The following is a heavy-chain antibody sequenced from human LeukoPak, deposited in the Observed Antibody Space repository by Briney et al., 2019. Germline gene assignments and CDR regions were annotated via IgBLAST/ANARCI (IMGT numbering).Heavy chain of an antibody. CDR2: VYYTGRT. CDR3: ARRRYYDSTGYFE. J-gene: IGHJ1*01. CDR1: GDFISSSSYY. V-gene: IGHV4-39*02. D-gene: IGHD3-22*01. Sequence: TSETLSLTCTVSGDFISSSSYYWGGSRQPRGKGVEWIVDVYYTGRTYYHPSLKRRVFISIDASKNYFSLNLHFVTAADTAVYYCARRRYYDSTGYFEWGRGSLVTVSS.